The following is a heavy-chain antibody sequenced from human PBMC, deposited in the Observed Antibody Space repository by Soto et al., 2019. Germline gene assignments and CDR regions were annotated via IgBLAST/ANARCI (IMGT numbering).Heavy chain of an antibody. J-gene: IGHJ3*02. V-gene: IGHV4-34*01. Sequence: QVQLQQWGAGLLKPSETLSLTCAVYGGSFSGYYWSWIRQPPGKGLEWIGEINHSGSTNYNPSLKSRVTISVDTSKNQFALKLSSVTAADTAVYDCARPRGIITIWGVPSRDAFDIWGQGTMVTVSS. D-gene: IGHD3-3*01. CDR2: INHSGST. CDR1: GGSFSGYY. CDR3: ARPRGIITIWGVPSRDAFDI.